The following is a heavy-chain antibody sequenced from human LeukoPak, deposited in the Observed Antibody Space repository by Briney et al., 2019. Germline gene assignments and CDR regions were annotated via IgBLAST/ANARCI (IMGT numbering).Heavy chain of an antibody. Sequence: GGSLRLSCAASGFTFSSYAMSWVRQAPGKGLEWVSAISGSGDSTYYGDSVKGWFTISRDNSKNTLYLQMNSLRAEDTAVYYCAKTRPLDSSSWSHGDYWGQGTLVTVSS. J-gene: IGHJ4*02. CDR3: AKTRPLDSSSWSHGDY. CDR2: ISGSGDST. D-gene: IGHD6-13*01. V-gene: IGHV3-23*01. CDR1: GFTFSSYA.